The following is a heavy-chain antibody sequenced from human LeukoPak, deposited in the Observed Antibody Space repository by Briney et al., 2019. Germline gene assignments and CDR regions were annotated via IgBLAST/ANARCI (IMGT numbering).Heavy chain of an antibody. V-gene: IGHV4-39*01. D-gene: IGHD6-13*01. Sequence: PSETLSLTCTVSGGSISSSSYYWGWIRQPPGKGLEWIGSIYYSGSTYYNPSLKRRVTISVDTSKNQFSLKLSSATAADTAVYYCARRGGVAAAALYWGKGTTVTVSS. J-gene: IGHJ6*04. CDR2: IYYSGST. CDR1: GGSISSSSYY. CDR3: ARRGGVAAAALY.